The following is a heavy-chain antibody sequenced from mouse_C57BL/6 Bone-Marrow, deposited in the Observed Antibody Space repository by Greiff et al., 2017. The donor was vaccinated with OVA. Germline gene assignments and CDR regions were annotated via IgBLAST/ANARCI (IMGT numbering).Heavy chain of an antibody. CDR1: GYTFTTYP. D-gene: IGHD1-1*01. CDR3: ARGRDYYGSSYWYFDV. V-gene: IGHV1-47*01. J-gene: IGHJ1*03. Sequence: QVQLKQPGAELVKPGASVKMSCKASGYTFTTYPIEWMKQNHGKSLEWIGNFHPYNDDTKYNEKFKGKATLTVEKSSSTVYLELSRLTSDDSAVYYCARGRDYYGSSYWYFDVWGTGTTVTVSS. CDR2: FHPYNDDT.